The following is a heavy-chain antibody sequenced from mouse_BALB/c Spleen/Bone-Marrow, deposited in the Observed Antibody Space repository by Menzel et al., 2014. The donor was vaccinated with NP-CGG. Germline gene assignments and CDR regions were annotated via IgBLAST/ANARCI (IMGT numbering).Heavy chain of an antibody. D-gene: IGHD1-1*01. CDR3: ARSRYGSYYGY. J-gene: IGHJ2*01. Sequence: QVQLQQSGPELVKPGASVRISCKASNYTFTTYYIYWVKQRPGQGLEWIGWIYPGNVNTKYNEKFKVKATLTADKSSSTAYMQLSSLTSEDSAVYFCARSRYGSYYGYWGQGTPLTVSS. CDR1: NYTFTTYY. V-gene: IGHV1S56*01. CDR2: IYPGNVNT.